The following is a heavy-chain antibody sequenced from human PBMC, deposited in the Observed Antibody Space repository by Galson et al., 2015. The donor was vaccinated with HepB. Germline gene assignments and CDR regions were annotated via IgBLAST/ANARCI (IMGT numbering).Heavy chain of an antibody. CDR2: IIPIFGTA. J-gene: IGHJ5*02. V-gene: IGHV1-69*06. Sequence: SVKVSCKASGGTFSSYAITWVRQSPGQGLEWMGGIIPIFGTANYAQKFQGRVTITADKSTSTAYMELSSLRSEDTAVYYCARVAPGIEPENWFDPWGQGTLVTVSS. D-gene: IGHD2-2*01. CDR1: GGTFSSYA. CDR3: ARVAPGIEPENWFDP.